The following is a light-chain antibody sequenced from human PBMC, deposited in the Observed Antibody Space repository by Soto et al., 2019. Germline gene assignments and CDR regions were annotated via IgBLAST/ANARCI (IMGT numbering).Light chain of an antibody. J-gene: IGKJ1*01. Sequence: EIVLTQSPGTLSSSPGERATLSCRASQSVTNSFLAWYQQKPGQAPRLLIYGASRRATGIPDRFTGSGSGTDFTLTTSRLEPEDFAVYYCQQYVSSPWAFGQGTKVDIK. V-gene: IGKV3-20*01. CDR2: GAS. CDR1: QSVTNSF. CDR3: QQYVSSPWA.